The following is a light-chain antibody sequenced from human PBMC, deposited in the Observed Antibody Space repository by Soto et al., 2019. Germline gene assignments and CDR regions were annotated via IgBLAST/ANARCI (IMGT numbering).Light chain of an antibody. CDR1: QSLLHITGETF. J-gene: IGKJ5*01. CDR3: MQSTQLPPT. V-gene: IGKV2D-29*02. CDR2: EVS. Sequence: DFLMTQTPLSLSVTPGQPASISCKSSQSLLHITGETFLFWYLQKPGQSPQLLIYEVSTRVSGVPDRFSGSGSGTDFTLKISRVETDDVGIYYCMQSTQLPPTFGQGTRLEIK.